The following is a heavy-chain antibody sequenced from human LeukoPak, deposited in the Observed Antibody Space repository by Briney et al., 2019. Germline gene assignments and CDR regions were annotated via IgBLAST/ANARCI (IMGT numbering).Heavy chain of an antibody. Sequence: PGGSLRLSCAAPGFTFSSYGMNWVRQAPGKGLEWVSGISGSGDSTYYADSVKGRFTISRDNSENTLFLQMNSLRADDTSVYYCATVKYDYGDPVGWFDPWGQGTLVTVSS. V-gene: IGHV3-23*01. D-gene: IGHD4-17*01. CDR2: ISGSGDST. J-gene: IGHJ5*02. CDR1: GFTFSSYG. CDR3: ATVKYDYGDPVGWFDP.